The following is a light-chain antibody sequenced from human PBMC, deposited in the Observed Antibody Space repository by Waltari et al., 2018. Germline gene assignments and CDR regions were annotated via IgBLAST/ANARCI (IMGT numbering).Light chain of an antibody. J-gene: IGLJ3*02. V-gene: IGLV3-21*01. Sequence: YVLTQPPSVSVAPGQAATITCGGDNIATKSVNWYQRKPGQAPVLVIYYDSLRPSGIPGRFSGSNSGITATLGISRVEAGDEADYYCQVWDSNMYGVFGGGTKVTVL. CDR1: NIATKS. CDR3: QVWDSNMYGV. CDR2: YDS.